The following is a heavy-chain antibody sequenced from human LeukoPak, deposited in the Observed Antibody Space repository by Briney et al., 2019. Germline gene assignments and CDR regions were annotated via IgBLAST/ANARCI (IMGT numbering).Heavy chain of an antibody. CDR2: ISGSGGST. CDR3: ATEIRYCSSTSCQSN. J-gene: IGHJ4*02. CDR1: GFTFSSYA. Sequence: TGGSLRLSCAASGFTFSSYAMSWVRQAPGKGLEWVPAISGSGGSTYYADSVKGRFTISRDNSKNTLYLQMNSLRAEDTAVYYCATEIRYCSSTSCQSNWGQGTLVTVSS. V-gene: IGHV3-23*01. D-gene: IGHD2-2*01.